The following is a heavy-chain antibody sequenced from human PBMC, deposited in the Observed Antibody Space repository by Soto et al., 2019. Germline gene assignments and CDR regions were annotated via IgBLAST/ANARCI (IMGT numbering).Heavy chain of an antibody. J-gene: IGHJ5*02. CDR1: GGSISSGGYS. CDR3: ARAAPTRAAGTRNWFDP. D-gene: IGHD6-13*01. Sequence: SETLSLTCAVSGGSISSGGYSWSWIRQPPGKGLEWIGYIYHSGSTYYNPSLKSRVTISVDRSKNQFSLKLSSVTAADTAVYYCARAAPTRAAGTRNWFDPWGQGTRVTVSS. V-gene: IGHV4-30-2*01. CDR2: IYHSGST.